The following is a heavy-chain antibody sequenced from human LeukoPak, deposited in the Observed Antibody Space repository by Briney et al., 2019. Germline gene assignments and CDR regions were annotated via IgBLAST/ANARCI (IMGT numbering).Heavy chain of an antibody. V-gene: IGHV1-46*01. D-gene: IGHD2-2*01. CDR2: INPSGGST. CDR3: ARSVEPKTRNYYCYYGMDV. J-gene: IGHJ6*04. CDR1: GYTFTSYY. Sequence: GASVNVSCKASGYTFTSYYMHWVRQAPGQGVEWMGIINPSGGSTSYAQKFQGRVTMTRDTSTSKVYMELRSLRSEDPAVYYCARSVEPKTRNYYCYYGMDVWGKGTTVTVSS.